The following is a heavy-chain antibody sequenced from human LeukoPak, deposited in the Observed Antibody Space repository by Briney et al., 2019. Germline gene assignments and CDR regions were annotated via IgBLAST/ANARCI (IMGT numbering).Heavy chain of an antibody. D-gene: IGHD1-26*01. CDR2: ISAHSI. CDR1: GFIFSSYS. CDR3: ARVSCVGATMNYFDY. V-gene: IGHV3-21*01. Sequence: GGSLRLSCAASGFIFSSYSLSWVRQAPGKGLEWVSSISAHSIYYADSVKGRFTISRDNAKNSMYLQMNSLRAEDTAVYYCARVSCVGATMNYFDYWGQGTLVTVSS. J-gene: IGHJ4*02.